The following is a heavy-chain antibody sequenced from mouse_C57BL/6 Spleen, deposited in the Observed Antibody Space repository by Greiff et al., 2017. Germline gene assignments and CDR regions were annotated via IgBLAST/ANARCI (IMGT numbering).Heavy chain of an antibody. Sequence: VQLQQSGPELVKPGASVKMSCKASGYTFTDYNMHWVKQSHGKSLEWIGYINPNNGGTSYNQKFKGKATLTVNKSSSTAYMELRSLTSEDSAVYYCARGSYEYDEGFAYWGQGTLVTVSA. V-gene: IGHV1-22*01. J-gene: IGHJ3*01. D-gene: IGHD2-4*01. CDR1: GYTFTDYN. CDR2: INPNNGGT. CDR3: ARGSYEYDEGFAY.